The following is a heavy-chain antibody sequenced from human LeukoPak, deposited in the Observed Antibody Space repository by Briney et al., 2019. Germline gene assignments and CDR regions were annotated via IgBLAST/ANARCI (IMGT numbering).Heavy chain of an antibody. CDR2: ISAYNGNT. D-gene: IGHD6-13*01. CDR1: GYTFTSYG. J-gene: IGHJ4*02. V-gene: IGHV1-18*01. Sequence: ASVKVSCKASGYTFTSYGISWVRQAPGQGLEWMGWISAYNGNTNYAQKLQGRVTMTTDTSTSTAYMELRSLRSDDTAVYYCARFWALRGHRIAADFDYSGPGTLVTVSS. CDR3: ARFWALRGHRIAADFDY.